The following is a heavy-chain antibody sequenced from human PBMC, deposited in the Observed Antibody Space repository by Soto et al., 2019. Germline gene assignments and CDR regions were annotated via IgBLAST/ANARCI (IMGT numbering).Heavy chain of an antibody. J-gene: IGHJ6*02. D-gene: IGHD4-4*01. CDR3: AREYQNYNNYVNHYYFGMDV. CDR1: GFTVSSYA. CDR2: TSFDGSNK. Sequence: QVQLVESGGGVIQPGGSLRLSCEVSGFTVSSYALHWVRQAPGKGLEWVAVTSFDGSNKYYADSAKGRFTISRDNSRNTLYLQMSRLRAEDTAVYYCAREYQNYNNYVNHYYFGMDVWGQGTTVTVSS. V-gene: IGHV3-30-3*01.